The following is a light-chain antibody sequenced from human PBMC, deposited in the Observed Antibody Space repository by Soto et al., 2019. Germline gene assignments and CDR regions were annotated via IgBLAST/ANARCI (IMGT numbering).Light chain of an antibody. CDR2: AAS. Sequence: DIQMTQSSSSLSASVGDRVTITCRASQSISSYLNWYQQKPGKAPKLLIYAASSLQSGVPSRFSGSGSGTDFTLTISSLQPEDFATYYCQQSYSTPPYTFGQGTKVDIK. V-gene: IGKV1-39*01. CDR3: QQSYSTPPYT. J-gene: IGKJ2*01. CDR1: QSISSY.